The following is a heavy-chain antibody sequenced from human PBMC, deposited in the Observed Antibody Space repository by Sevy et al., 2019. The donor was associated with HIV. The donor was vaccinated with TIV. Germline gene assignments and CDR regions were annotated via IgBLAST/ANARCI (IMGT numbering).Heavy chain of an antibody. Sequence: SETLSLTCSVSAGSISAYYWSWIRQPPGKGLEWIAYIHDSGNSNYNPSLKSRFTISMDTSKNQFSLKVTSVTEADTALYYCARAPPVRSGDDSLNWFDPWGQGILVTVSS. CDR2: IHDSGNS. CDR3: ARAPPVRSGDDSLNWFDP. D-gene: IGHD5-12*01. J-gene: IGHJ5*02. CDR1: AGSISAYY. V-gene: IGHV4-59*01.